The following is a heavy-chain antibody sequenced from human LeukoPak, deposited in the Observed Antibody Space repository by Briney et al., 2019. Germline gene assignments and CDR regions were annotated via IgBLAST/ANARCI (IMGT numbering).Heavy chain of an antibody. J-gene: IGHJ6*03. V-gene: IGHV3-15*01. Sequence: PGGSLRLSCAASGFTFSNAWMSWVRQAPGKGLEWVGRIKSKTDGGTTDYAAPVKGRFTISRDDSKNTLYLQMNSLKTEDTAVYYCLVYGDYGGGAYYYYYMDVWGKGTTVTISS. D-gene: IGHD4-17*01. CDR1: GFTFSNAW. CDR2: IKSKTDGGTT. CDR3: LVYGDYGGGAYYYYYMDV.